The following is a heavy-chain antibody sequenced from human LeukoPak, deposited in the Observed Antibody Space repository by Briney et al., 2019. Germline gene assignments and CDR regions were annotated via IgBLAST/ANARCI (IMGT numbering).Heavy chain of an antibody. CDR2: VWSDGTRE. CDR3: ARGVAENGNPNYFDP. D-gene: IGHD6-13*01. CDR1: GFIFSRYA. Sequence: GGSLRLSCAASGFIFSRYAMHWVRQAPGTGLERVAVVWSDGTREYYIDSVKGRFTISRDNSKNTLYLQMNSLRAEDTAVYSCARGVAENGNPNYFDPWGRGTLVTVSS. J-gene: IGHJ5*02. V-gene: IGHV3-33*01.